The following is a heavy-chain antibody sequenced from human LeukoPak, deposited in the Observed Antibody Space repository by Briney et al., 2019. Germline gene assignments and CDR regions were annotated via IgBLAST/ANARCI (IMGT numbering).Heavy chain of an antibody. J-gene: IGHJ3*02. D-gene: IGHD5-12*01. CDR2: IKSKTDGGTT. V-gene: IGHV3-15*01. Sequence: GGSLRLSCAASGFTFSNAWMSWVRQAPGKGLEWVGRIKSKTDGGTTDYAAPVKGRFTISRDDSKNTLYLQMNSMKTEDTAVYYCTTEVVDIVATLAFDIWGQGTMVTVSS. CDR1: GFTFSNAW. CDR3: TTEVVDIVATLAFDI.